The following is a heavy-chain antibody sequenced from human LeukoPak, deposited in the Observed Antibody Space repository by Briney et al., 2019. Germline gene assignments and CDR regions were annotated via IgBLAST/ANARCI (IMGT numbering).Heavy chain of an antibody. J-gene: IGHJ6*02. Sequence: GASVKVSCKASGYTFTSYGISWVRQAPGQGLEWMGWISAYNGNTNYAQKLQGRVTMTTDTSTSTAYMELRSLRSDDTAVYYCARDRFLEWLFGYYYGMDVWGQGTTVTVSS. V-gene: IGHV1-18*01. CDR1: GYTFTSYG. CDR3: ARDRFLEWLFGYYYGMDV. CDR2: ISAYNGNT. D-gene: IGHD3-3*01.